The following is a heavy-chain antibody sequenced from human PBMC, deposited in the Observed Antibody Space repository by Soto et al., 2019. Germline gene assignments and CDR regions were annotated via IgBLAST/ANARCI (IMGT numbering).Heavy chain of an antibody. CDR1: GFTFSSYA. V-gene: IGHV3-30-3*01. CDR2: ISYDGSNK. Sequence: GGSLRLSCAASGFTFSSYAMHWVRQAPGKGLEWVAVISYDGSNKYYADSAKGRFTISRDNSKNTLYLQMNSLRAEDTAVYYCAREGVVATIPYYYYYGMDVWGQGTTVTVSS. CDR3: AREGVVATIPYYYYYGMDV. J-gene: IGHJ6*02. D-gene: IGHD5-12*01.